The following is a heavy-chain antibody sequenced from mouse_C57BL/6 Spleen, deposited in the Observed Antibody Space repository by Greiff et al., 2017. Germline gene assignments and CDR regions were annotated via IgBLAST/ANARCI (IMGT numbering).Heavy chain of an antibody. Sequence: QVQLQQPGAELVRPGSSVKLSCKASGYTFTSYWMHWVKQRPIQGLEWIGNIDPSDSETHYNQKFKDKATLTVEKSSSTAYMQLSILTSEDSAVYYCAMAYDYGAWFAYWGQGTLVTVSA. D-gene: IGHD2-4*01. CDR3: AMAYDYGAWFAY. CDR2: IDPSDSET. V-gene: IGHV1-52*01. CDR1: GYTFTSYW. J-gene: IGHJ3*01.